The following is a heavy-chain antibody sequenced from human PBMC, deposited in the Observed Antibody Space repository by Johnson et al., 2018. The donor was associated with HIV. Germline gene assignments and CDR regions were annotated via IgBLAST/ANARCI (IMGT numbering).Heavy chain of an antibody. D-gene: IGHD5-18*01. Sequence: QMQLVESGGGLIQPGGSLRLSCAASGFTFSSYWMSWVRQAPGKGLEWVAIMWYDGSQIGYADSVKGRFTISRDSSRDTLYLQMSSLKPEDTAVYYCTRDRIQIWSYVGTVDIWGQGTMVTVSS. CDR3: TRDRIQIWSYVGTVDI. V-gene: IGHV3-33*08. J-gene: IGHJ3*02. CDR1: GFTFSSYW. CDR2: MWYDGSQI.